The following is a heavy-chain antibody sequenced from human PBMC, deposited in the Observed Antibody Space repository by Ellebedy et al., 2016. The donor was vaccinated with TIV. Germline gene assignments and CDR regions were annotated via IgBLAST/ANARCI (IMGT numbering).Heavy chain of an antibody. D-gene: IGHD5-18*01. CDR3: ARQRVDTAGYYGMDV. CDR1: GNTFSSYW. V-gene: IGHV5-10-1*01. CDR2: IDPSDSFT. J-gene: IGHJ6*02. Sequence: PGGSLRLSCEVSGNTFSSYWISWVRQVPGKGLEWMGRIDPSDSFTNYSPDFQGHVTISADNSLSTAFLQWSSLRASDTAMYYCARQRVDTAGYYGMDVWGQGTTVTVSS.